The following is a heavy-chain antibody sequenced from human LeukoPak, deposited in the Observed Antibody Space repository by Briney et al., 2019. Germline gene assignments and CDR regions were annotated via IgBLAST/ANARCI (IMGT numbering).Heavy chain of an antibody. D-gene: IGHD6-19*01. CDR2: ISYDGSNK. CDR1: GFTFSSYG. J-gene: IGHJ4*02. V-gene: IGHV3-30*18. CDR3: AKSPSGWYWGGVDY. Sequence: GRSLRLSCAASGFTFSSYGMDRVRQAPGKGLEWVAVISYDGSNKYYADSVKGRSTISRDNSKNTLYLQMNSLRAEDTAVYYCAKSPSGWYWGGVDYWGQGTLVTVSS.